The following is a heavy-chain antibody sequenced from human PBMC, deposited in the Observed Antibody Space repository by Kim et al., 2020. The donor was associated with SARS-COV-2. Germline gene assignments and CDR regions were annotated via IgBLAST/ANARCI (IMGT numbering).Heavy chain of an antibody. Sequence: SETLSLTCTVSGGSISSSSYYWGWIRQPPGKGLEWIGSIYYSGSTYYNPSLKSRVTISVDTSKNQFSLKLSSVTAADTAVYYCARHFARGYRFYYGMDVWGQGTTVTVSS. CDR2: IYYSGST. D-gene: IGHD3-10*01. J-gene: IGHJ6*02. CDR1: GGSISSSSYY. CDR3: ARHFARGYRFYYGMDV. V-gene: IGHV4-39*01.